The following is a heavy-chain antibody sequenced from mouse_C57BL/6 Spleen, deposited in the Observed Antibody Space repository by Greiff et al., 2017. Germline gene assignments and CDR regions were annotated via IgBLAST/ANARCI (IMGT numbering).Heavy chain of an antibody. CDR3: ARWDYYGSFDY. CDR2: IYPGDGDT. Sequence: VKLMESGPELVKPGASVKISCKASGYAFSSSWMNWVKQRPGKGLEWIGRIYPGDGDTNYNGKFKGKATLTADKSSSTAYMQLSSLTSEDSAVYFCARWDYYGSFDYWGQGTTLTVSS. CDR1: GYAFSSSW. J-gene: IGHJ2*01. V-gene: IGHV1-82*01. D-gene: IGHD1-1*01.